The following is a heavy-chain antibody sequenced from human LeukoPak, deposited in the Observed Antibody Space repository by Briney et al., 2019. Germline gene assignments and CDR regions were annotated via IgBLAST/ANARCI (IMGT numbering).Heavy chain of an antibody. D-gene: IGHD3-22*01. V-gene: IGHV1-18*01. J-gene: IGHJ5*02. CDR3: ARDLAYYDSSGYRERWFDP. CDR2: ISAYNGNT. Sequence: ASVKVSCKASGYTFSSYGISWVRQAPGQGLEWMGWISAYNGNTNYAQKLQGRVTMTTDTSTRTAYMELRSLRSDDTAVYYCARDLAYYDSSGYRERWFDPWGQGTLVTVSS. CDR1: GYTFSSYG.